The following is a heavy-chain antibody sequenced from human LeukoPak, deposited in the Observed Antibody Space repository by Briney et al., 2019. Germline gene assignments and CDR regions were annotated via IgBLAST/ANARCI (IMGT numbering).Heavy chain of an antibody. CDR3: AREPRAAMTTVTPVPFDY. D-gene: IGHD4-17*01. CDR2: INHSGST. J-gene: IGHJ4*02. V-gene: IGHV4-34*01. Sequence: SETLSLTCTVSGGSISSYYWSWIRQPPGKGLEWIGEINHSGSTNYNPSLKSRVTISVDTSKNQFSLKLSSVTAADTAVYYCAREPRAAMTTVTPVPFDYWGQGTLVTVSS. CDR1: GGSISSYY.